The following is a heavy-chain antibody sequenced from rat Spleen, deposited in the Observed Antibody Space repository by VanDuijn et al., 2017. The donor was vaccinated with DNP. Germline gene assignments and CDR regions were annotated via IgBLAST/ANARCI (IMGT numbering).Heavy chain of an antibody. V-gene: IGHV5S13*01. CDR2: ISTIGDNS. J-gene: IGHJ3*01. CDR1: GFTFSNYG. D-gene: IGHD1-2*01. CDR3: TTGGAAAY. Sequence: EVQLVESGGGLVQPGRSLKLSCAASGFTFSNYGMAWVRQAPTQGLEWVASISTIGDNSYYPDSVEGRFTISRDNAKSTLYLQMDSLRSEDTATYYCTTGGAAAYWGQGTLVTVSS.